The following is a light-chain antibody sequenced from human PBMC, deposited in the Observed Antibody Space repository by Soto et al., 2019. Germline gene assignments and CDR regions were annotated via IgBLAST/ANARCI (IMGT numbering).Light chain of an antibody. Sequence: EIVMTPSPATLSVSPGERATLSCRASQSVSSNFAWYQQRPAQAPRLLIYDVSTRATGVPTRFSGSGSGTEFTLTISSLQSEDFPVYYSQQYHDWPLAFGGETKVDIK. CDR2: DVS. CDR1: QSVSSN. CDR3: QQYHDWPLA. J-gene: IGKJ4*01. V-gene: IGKV3D-15*01.